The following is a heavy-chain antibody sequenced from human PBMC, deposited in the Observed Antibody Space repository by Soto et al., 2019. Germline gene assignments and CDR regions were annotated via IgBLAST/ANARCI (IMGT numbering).Heavy chain of an antibody. CDR3: ARRAMVRGVIIGWFDP. V-gene: IGHV4-61*01. J-gene: IGHJ5*02. D-gene: IGHD3-10*01. Sequence: SETLSLTCTVSGGSVSSGSYYWSWIRQPPGKGLEWIGYIYYSGSTNYNPSLKSRVTISVDTSKNQFSLKLSSVTAADTAAYYCARRAMVRGVIIGWFDPWGQGTLVTVSS. CDR1: GGSVSSGSYY. CDR2: IYYSGST.